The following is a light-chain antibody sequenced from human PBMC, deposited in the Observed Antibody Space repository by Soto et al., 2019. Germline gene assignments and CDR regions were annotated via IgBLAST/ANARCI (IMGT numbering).Light chain of an antibody. V-gene: IGKV2-30*01. CDR2: KVS. J-gene: IGKJ1*01. CDR3: MQGTHWPWT. Sequence: DVVMTQSPLSLPVTLGQPASISCRSSQSLVYSDGNTYLNWFQQWPGQSPRRLIYKVSNRDSGVPDRFSGSGSGTDFTLKISRVEAEDVGVYYCMQGTHWPWTFGQGTKVEIK. CDR1: QSLVYSDGNTY.